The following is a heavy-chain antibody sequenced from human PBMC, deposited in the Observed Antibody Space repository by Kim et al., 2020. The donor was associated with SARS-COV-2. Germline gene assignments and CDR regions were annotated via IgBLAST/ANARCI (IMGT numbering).Heavy chain of an antibody. Sequence: SETLSLTCAVYGGSFSGYYWSWIRQPPGKGLEWIGEINHSGSTNYNPSLKSRVTISVDTSKNQFSLKLSSVTAADTAVYYCARGRVNNQSKYRNKEGWFDPWGQGTLVTVSS. CDR1: GGSFSGYY. CDR3: ARGRVNNQSKYRNKEGWFDP. D-gene: IGHD3-16*02. J-gene: IGHJ5*02. V-gene: IGHV4-34*01. CDR2: INHSGST.